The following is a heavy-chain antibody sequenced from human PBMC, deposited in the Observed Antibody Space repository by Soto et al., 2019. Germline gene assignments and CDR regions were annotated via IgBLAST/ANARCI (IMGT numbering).Heavy chain of an antibody. Sequence: SVKVSCKASGGTFSSYAISWVRQAPGQGLEWMGGIIPIFGTANYAQKFQGRVTITADESTSTAYMELSSLRSEDTAVYYCARWKVRGADNKSPKNWFDPWGQGTLVTVSS. D-gene: IGHD3-10*01. CDR2: IIPIFGTA. V-gene: IGHV1-69*13. CDR3: ARWKVRGADNKSPKNWFDP. CDR1: GGTFSSYA. J-gene: IGHJ5*02.